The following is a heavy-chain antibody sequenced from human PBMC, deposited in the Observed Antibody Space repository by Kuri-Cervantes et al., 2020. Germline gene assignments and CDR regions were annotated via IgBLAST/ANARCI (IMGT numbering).Heavy chain of an antibody. V-gene: IGHV3-30*18. CDR3: AKDRTYLSAAGYFDY. J-gene: IGHJ4*02. CDR2: ISCDGSNK. Sequence: GESLKISCAASGFTFSSYGMHWVRQAPGKGLEWVAVISCDGSNKYYADSVKGRFTISRDNSKNTLYLQMNSLRAEDTAVYYCAKDRTYLSAAGYFDYWGQGTLVTVSS. D-gene: IGHD6-13*01. CDR1: GFTFSSYG.